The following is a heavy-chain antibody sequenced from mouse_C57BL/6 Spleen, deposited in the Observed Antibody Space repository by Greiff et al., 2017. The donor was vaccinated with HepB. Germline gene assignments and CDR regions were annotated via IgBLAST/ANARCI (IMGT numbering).Heavy chain of an antibody. CDR2: IYPGDGDT. J-gene: IGHJ2*01. CDR1: GYAFSSYW. CDR3: ARREVSSDGDFDY. V-gene: IGHV1-80*01. Sequence: VQLQQSGAELVKPGASVKISCKASGYAFSSYWMNWVKQRPGKGLEWIGQIYPGDGDTNYNGKFKGKATLTADKSSSTAYMQLSSLTSEDSAVYFCARREVSSDGDFDYWGQGTTLTVSS.